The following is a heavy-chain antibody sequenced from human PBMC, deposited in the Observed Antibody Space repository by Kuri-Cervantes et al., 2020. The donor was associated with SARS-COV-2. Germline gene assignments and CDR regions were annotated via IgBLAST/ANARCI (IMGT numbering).Heavy chain of an antibody. CDR1: GFTFSSYS. D-gene: IGHD1-26*01. CDR3: AKEAIVGAYYFDY. J-gene: IGHJ4*02. V-gene: IGHV3-48*02. CDR2: ISSSSTI. Sequence: GESLKISCAASGFTFSSYSMNWVRQAPGKGLEWVSYISSSSTIYYADSVKGRFTISRDNAKNSLYLQMNSLRDEDTAVYYCAKEAIVGAYYFDYWGQGTLVTVSS.